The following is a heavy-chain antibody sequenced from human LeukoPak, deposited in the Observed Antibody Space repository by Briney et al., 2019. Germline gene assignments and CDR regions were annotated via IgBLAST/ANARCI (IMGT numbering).Heavy chain of an antibody. Sequence: ASVKVSCKPSGYTFIVYYIHWVRQAPGQGLEWMGWINPNTGATNYAQKFQGRVTMTRDMSISTAYMELSRLTSDDTAVYYCARDRYTIRGLDYWGQGTLVTVSS. J-gene: IGHJ4*02. CDR3: ARDRYTIRGLDY. CDR2: INPNTGAT. CDR1: GYTFIVYY. V-gene: IGHV1-2*02. D-gene: IGHD4-23*01.